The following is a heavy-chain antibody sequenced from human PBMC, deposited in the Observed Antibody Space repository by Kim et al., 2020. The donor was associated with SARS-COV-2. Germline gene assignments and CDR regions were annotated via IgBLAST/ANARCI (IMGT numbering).Heavy chain of an antibody. CDR1: GYSFTSYW. Sequence: GESLKISCKGSGYSFTSYWIGWVRQMPGKGLEWMGIIYPGDSDTRYSPSFQGQVTISADKSISTAYLQWSSLKASDTAMYYCARQNGAYYDSRRGAFDIWGQGTMVTVSS. CDR3: ARQNGAYYDSRRGAFDI. V-gene: IGHV5-51*01. D-gene: IGHD3-22*01. CDR2: IYPGDSDT. J-gene: IGHJ3*02.